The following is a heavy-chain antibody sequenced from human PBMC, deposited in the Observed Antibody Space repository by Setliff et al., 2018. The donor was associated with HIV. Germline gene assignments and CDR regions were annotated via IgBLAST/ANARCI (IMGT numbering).Heavy chain of an antibody. D-gene: IGHD4-4*01. CDR2: IYYSGST. J-gene: IGHJ6*03. Sequence: SETLSLTCTVSGGSISSYYWSWIRQPPGKGLEWIGYIYYSGSTNYDPSLKSRVTISVDTSKNQFSLKLSSVTAADTAVYYCARESVTTPYYYYYYYMDVWGKGTTVTVSS. CDR3: ARESVTTPYYYYYYYMDV. CDR1: GGSISSYY. V-gene: IGHV4-59*01.